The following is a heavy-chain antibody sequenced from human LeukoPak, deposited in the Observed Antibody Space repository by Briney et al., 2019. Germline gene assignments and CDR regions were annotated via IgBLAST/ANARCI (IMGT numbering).Heavy chain of an antibody. CDR1: GYTFTSYD. D-gene: IGHD2-2*01. Sequence: ASVKVSCKASGYTFTSYDINWVRQATGQGLEWMGWMNPNSGNTGYAQKFQGRVTITRNTSISTAYMELSSLRSEDTAVYYCARRRYCSSTSCFSSPYDAFDIWGQGTMVAVSS. V-gene: IGHV1-8*03. CDR3: ARRRYCSSTSCFSSPYDAFDI. CDR2: MNPNSGNT. J-gene: IGHJ3*02.